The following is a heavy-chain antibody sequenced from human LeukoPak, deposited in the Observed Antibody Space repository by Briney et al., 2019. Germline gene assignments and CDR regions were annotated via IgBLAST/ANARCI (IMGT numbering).Heavy chain of an antibody. CDR3: ARDGPYGSGSFYMDV. D-gene: IGHD3-10*01. J-gene: IGHJ6*03. V-gene: IGHV4-59*01. CDR2: IYYSGST. Sequence: PSETLSLTCTVSGGSISSYYWSWIRQPPGKRLEWIGYIYYSGSTSYNPSLKSRVTISLDTSKNQFSLKLSSVTAADTAVYYCARDGPYGSGSFYMDVWGKGTTVTVSS. CDR1: GGSISSYY.